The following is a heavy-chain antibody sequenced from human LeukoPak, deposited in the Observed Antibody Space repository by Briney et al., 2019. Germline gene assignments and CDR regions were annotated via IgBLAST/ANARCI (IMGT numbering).Heavy chain of an antibody. CDR1: GGSISSYY. D-gene: IGHD3-22*01. J-gene: IGHJ4*02. CDR2: IYYSAST. Sequence: SETLSLTCTVSGGSISSYYWSWIRQPPGKGLEWIGYIYYSASTNYNPSLKSRVTISVDTSKNQFSLKLSSVTAADTAVYYCARDQSYYDSSGYYYGGNFDYWGQGTLVTVSS. V-gene: IGHV4-59*12. CDR3: ARDQSYYDSSGYYYGGNFDY.